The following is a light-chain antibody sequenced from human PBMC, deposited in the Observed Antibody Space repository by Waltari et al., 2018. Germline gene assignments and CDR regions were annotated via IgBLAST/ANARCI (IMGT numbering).Light chain of an antibody. J-gene: IGKJ1*01. Sequence: DVGMTQSPDSVTVSLGERATINCKSSQSLLHSSTHQNYLACYQHKPGQPPKLLISWASTRESGVPDRFSGSGSGTDFTLTISSLQAEDVAVYFCQQYYSTPQTFGQGTKVEIK. V-gene: IGKV4-1*01. CDR3: QQYYSTPQT. CDR1: QSLLHSSTHQNY. CDR2: WAS.